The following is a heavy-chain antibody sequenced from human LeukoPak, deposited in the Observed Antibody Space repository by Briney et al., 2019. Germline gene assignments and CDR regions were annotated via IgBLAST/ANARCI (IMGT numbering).Heavy chain of an antibody. CDR2: IKQDGSEK. CDR3: ARGNSGGYFDY. J-gene: IGHJ4*02. D-gene: IGHD3-10*01. Sequence: GGSLRLSCAASGFTFSSYWVSWVRQAPGKGLEWVANIKQDGSEKYYVDSVKGRFTISRDNAKNSLYLQMDSLRAEDTAVYYCARGNSGGYFDYWGQGTLVTVSS. V-gene: IGHV3-7*04. CDR1: GFTFSSYW.